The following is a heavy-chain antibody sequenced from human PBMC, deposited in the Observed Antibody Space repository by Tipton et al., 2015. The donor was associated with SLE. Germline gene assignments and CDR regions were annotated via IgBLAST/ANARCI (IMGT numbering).Heavy chain of an antibody. CDR1: GFTFSSYA. V-gene: IGHV3-30-3*01. Sequence: SLRLSCAASGFTFSSYAMHWVRQAPGKGLEWVAVISYDGSNKYYADSVKGRFTISRDNSKNTLYLQMNSLRAEDTAVYYCASTKYDRGAFDIWGQGTMVTVSS. J-gene: IGHJ3*02. D-gene: IGHD2-8*01. CDR3: ASTKYDRGAFDI. CDR2: ISYDGSNK.